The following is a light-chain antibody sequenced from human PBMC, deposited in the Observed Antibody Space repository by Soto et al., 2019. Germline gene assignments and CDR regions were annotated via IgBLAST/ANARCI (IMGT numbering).Light chain of an antibody. CDR1: SGHSSYA. CDR3: QTWASGTVV. J-gene: IGLJ2*01. V-gene: IGLV4-69*01. Sequence: QLVLTQSPSASASLGASVKLTCTLSSGHSSYAIAWHQQQPEKGPRYLMKLNSDGSHSKGDGIPDRFSGSTSGAARYLTLSSLQYEDETDYYCQTWASGTVVFGGGTKVTVL. CDR2: LNSDGSH.